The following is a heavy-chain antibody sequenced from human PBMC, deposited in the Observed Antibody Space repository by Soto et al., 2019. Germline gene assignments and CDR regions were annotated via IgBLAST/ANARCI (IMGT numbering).Heavy chain of an antibody. D-gene: IGHD4-17*01. CDR2: ISYDGSNK. Sequence: PGGSLRLSCAASGFTFSSYGMHWVRQAPGKGLEWVAVISYDGSNKYYADSVKGRFTISRDNSKNTLYLQMNSLRAEDTAVYYCAKGGKPYDYGGNPLGYWGQGTLVTVSS. V-gene: IGHV3-30*18. J-gene: IGHJ4*02. CDR3: AKGGKPYDYGGNPLGY. CDR1: GFTFSSYG.